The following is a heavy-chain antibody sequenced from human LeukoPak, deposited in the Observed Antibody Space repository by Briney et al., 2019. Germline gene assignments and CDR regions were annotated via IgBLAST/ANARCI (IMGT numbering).Heavy chain of an antibody. CDR1: GFTVSSNY. D-gene: IGHD3-16*02. CDR2: IYSGGST. V-gene: IGHV3-53*01. Sequence: GGSLRLSCAASGFTVSSNYMSWVRQAPGKGLEWVSVIYSGGSTYYADSVKGRFTISRDNSKNTLYLQMNSLRAEDTAVYYCARGGSFGGVIVSPPSYWGQGTLVTVSS. J-gene: IGHJ4*02. CDR3: ARGGSFGGVIVSPPSY.